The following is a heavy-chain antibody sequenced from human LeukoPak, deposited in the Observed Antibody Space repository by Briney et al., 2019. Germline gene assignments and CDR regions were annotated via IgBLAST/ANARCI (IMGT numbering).Heavy chain of an antibody. CDR1: GFTFDDYA. D-gene: IGHD3-22*01. Sequence: GRSLRLSCAASGFTFDDYAMHWVRQAPGKGLEWVSGISWNSGSIGYADSVKGRFTISRDNAKNSLYLQMNSLRAEDTALYYCAKVGSEYYYERSGPYGMDVWGQGTTVTVSS. CDR3: AKVGSEYYYERSGPYGMDV. V-gene: IGHV3-9*01. J-gene: IGHJ6*02. CDR2: ISWNSGSI.